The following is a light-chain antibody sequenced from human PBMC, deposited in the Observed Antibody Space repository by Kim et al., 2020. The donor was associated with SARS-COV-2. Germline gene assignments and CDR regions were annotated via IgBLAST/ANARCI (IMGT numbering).Light chain of an antibody. CDR2: DAS. Sequence: EIVLTQSPATLSLSPGERATLSCRASQSVSSYLAWYQQKPGQAPRLLIYDASNRATGIPARFSGSGSGTDFTLTISSLEPEDFAVSYCQQRSNWTRTFGQGTKL. J-gene: IGKJ2*01. V-gene: IGKV3-11*01. CDR1: QSVSSY. CDR3: QQRSNWTRT.